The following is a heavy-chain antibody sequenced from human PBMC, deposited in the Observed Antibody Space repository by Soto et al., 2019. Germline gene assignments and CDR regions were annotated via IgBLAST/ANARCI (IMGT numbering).Heavy chain of an antibody. CDR1: GFTFSSYW. V-gene: IGHV3-74*01. CDR3: ARVLSSGNSDPFDY. J-gene: IGHJ4*02. Sequence: PGESLKISCAASGFTFSSYWMHWVRQAPGKGLVWVSRINSDGSSTSYADSVKGRFTISGDNAKNTLYLQMNSLRAEDTALYYCARVLSSGNSDPFDYWGQGTLVTVSS. CDR2: INSDGSST. D-gene: IGHD3-22*01.